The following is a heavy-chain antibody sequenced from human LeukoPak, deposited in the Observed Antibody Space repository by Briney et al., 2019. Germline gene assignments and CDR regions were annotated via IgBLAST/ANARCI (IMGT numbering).Heavy chain of an antibody. Sequence: PSETLSLTCAISGGSFTDYYWSWIRQPPGKGLEWIGDINDSGSTNSSPSLKSRVVISLDTSKSQLSLKLSRVTAADTATYFCARAGRGTSSRALDYWGQGTLVTVSS. CDR3: ARAGRGTSSRALDY. CDR2: INDSGST. CDR1: GGSFTDYY. V-gene: IGHV4-34*01. D-gene: IGHD1-1*01. J-gene: IGHJ4*02.